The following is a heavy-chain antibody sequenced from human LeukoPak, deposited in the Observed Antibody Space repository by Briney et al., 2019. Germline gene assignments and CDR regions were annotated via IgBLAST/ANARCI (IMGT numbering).Heavy chain of an antibody. J-gene: IGHJ3*02. V-gene: IGHV3-53*01. Sequence: GGSLRLSCAASGFIVSSNSMSWVRQAPGKGLEWVSVIYSGGNTFDADSVKGRFTISRDNSKNTLYLQMNSLRAEDTAVYYCARDRLAVAGTDAFDIWGQGTMVTVSS. CDR2: IYSGGNT. CDR1: GFIVSSNS. D-gene: IGHD6-19*01. CDR3: ARDRLAVAGTDAFDI.